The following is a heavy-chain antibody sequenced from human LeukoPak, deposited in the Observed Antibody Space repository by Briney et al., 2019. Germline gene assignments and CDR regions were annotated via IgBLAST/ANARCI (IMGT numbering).Heavy chain of an antibody. V-gene: IGHV6-1*01. CDR1: GDSVSSNSAA. D-gene: IGHD6-6*01. CDR2: TYYRSKWYN. CDR3: ARESSSGNWFDP. J-gene: IGHJ5*02. Sequence: SSQTLSLTCAISGDSVSSNSAAWNWIRQSPSRGLEWLGRTYYRSKWYNDYAVSVKSRISINADTSKNQFSLQLNSVTPGDTAVYYCARESSSGNWFDPWGQGTLVTVSS.